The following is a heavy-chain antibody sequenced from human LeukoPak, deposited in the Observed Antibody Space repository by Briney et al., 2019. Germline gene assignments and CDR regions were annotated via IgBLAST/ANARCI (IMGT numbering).Heavy chain of an antibody. CDR3: ARSYGGPIDY. Sequence: ASVKDSCKASGYTFTGYYMHWVGPAPGQGLAWMGWINSNSGGTNYPQKFQGRVTMTRDTSISTDYMELSRLRSDDTAVYYCARSYGGPIDYWGQGTLVTVSS. J-gene: IGHJ4*02. CDR2: INSNSGGT. D-gene: IGHD4-23*01. V-gene: IGHV1-2*02. CDR1: GYTFTGYY.